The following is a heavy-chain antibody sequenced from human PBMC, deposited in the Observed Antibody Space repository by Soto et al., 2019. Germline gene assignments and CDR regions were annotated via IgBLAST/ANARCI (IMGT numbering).Heavy chain of an antibody. D-gene: IGHD3-3*01. J-gene: IGHJ6*02. CDR3: ARDQDLWSGYPYYYYGMDV. Sequence: QVQLVQSGAEVKMPGASVKVSCKASGYTFTNYGVSWVRQAPGQGLEWMGWISAYNGNTNYALKVQGRVTVTTDTSTNTAYMELRSLRSDDTAVYYCARDQDLWSGYPYYYYGMDVWGQGTTVTVSS. CDR2: ISAYNGNT. V-gene: IGHV1-18*01. CDR1: GYTFTNYG.